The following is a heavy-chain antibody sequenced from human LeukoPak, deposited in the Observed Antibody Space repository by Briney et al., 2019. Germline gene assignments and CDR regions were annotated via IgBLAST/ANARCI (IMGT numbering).Heavy chain of an antibody. J-gene: IGHJ6*03. D-gene: IGHD6-19*01. CDR1: GGSIRSFY. CDR3: AHHQWLGTNYYMDV. CDR2: IFYSGST. V-gene: IGHV4-59*07. Sequence: SDTLSLTCTVSGGSIRSFYWSWIRQPPGKGLEWIGYIFYSGSTTYNPSLKSRVTISVDTSKNQFSLKLSSVTAADTAVYYCAHHQWLGTNYYMDVWGKGTTVTVSS.